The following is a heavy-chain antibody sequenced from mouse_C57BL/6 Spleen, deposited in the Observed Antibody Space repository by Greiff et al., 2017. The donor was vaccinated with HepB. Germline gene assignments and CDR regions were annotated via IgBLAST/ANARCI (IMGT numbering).Heavy chain of an antibody. V-gene: IGHV1-82*01. J-gene: IGHJ4*01. D-gene: IGHD2-4*01. Sequence: QVQLKQSGPELVKPGASVKISCKASGYAFSSSWMNWVKQRPGKGLEWIGRIYPGDGDTNYNGKFKGKATLTADKSSSTAYMQLSSLTSEDSAVYFCARFYYDSRSYAMDYWGQGTSVTVSS. CDR3: ARFYYDSRSYAMDY. CDR2: IYPGDGDT. CDR1: GYAFSSSW.